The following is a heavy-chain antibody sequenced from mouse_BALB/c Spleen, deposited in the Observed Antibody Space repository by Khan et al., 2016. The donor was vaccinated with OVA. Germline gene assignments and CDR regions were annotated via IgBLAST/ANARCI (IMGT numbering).Heavy chain of an antibody. V-gene: IGHV2-6-7*01. CDR2: IWGDGST. CDR1: GFSLTGYG. D-gene: IGHD2-4*01. CDR3: AREIYYDYAYYYAMDY. J-gene: IGHJ4*01. Sequence: QVQLKQSGPGLVATSQSLSITCTVSGFSLTGYGVNWVRQPPGKGLEWLGMIWGDGSTDYNSALKSRLSISKDNSKSQVFLKMNSLQTDDTARYYCAREIYYDYAYYYAMDYWGQGTSVTVSS.